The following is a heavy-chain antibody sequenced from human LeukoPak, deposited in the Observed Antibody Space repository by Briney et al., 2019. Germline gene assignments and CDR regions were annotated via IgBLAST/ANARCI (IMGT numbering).Heavy chain of an antibody. D-gene: IGHD2-21*01. CDR2: IYPGDSDT. Sequence: GESLKISCKGSGYSFTSYWIGWVRQMPGRGLEWMGIIYPGDSDTRYSPSFQGQVAISADKSISTAYLQWSSLKASDTAMYYCASPGVISSGATLYWGQGTLVTVSS. CDR3: ASPGVISSGATLY. J-gene: IGHJ4*02. CDR1: GYSFTSYW. V-gene: IGHV5-51*01.